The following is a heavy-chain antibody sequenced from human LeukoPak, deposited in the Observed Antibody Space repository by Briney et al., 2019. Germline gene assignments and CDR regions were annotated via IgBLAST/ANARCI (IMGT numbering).Heavy chain of an antibody. CDR3: ARRGVVIRVILVGFHKEAFYFDS. CDR2: ISDSGGST. CDR1: GITLSNYG. Sequence: GGSLGLSCAVSGITLSNYGMSWVRQAPGKGLEWVAGISDSGGSTNYADSVKGRFTISRDNPKNTLYLQMNSLRAEDTAVYFCARRGVVIRVILVGFHKEAFYFDSWGQGALVTVSS. V-gene: IGHV3-23*01. J-gene: IGHJ4*02. D-gene: IGHD3-22*01.